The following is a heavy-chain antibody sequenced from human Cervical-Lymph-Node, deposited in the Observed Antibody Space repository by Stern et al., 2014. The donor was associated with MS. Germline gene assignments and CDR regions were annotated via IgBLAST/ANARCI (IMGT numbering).Heavy chain of an antibody. V-gene: IGHV1-3*01. CDR2: INAGKGNT. CDR3: ARNREYGDYFYYYHGMDV. Sequence: QLVQSGAEVKKPGASVKVSCTASGYSFTAYGLHWVRQAPGQRLEWMGWINAGKGNTKYSQNFQDRVTITRDTSAGTAYMELTSLRSKDTAMYYCARNREYGDYFYYYHGMDVWGQGTTVTVSS. D-gene: IGHD4-17*01. J-gene: IGHJ6*02. CDR1: GYSFTAYG.